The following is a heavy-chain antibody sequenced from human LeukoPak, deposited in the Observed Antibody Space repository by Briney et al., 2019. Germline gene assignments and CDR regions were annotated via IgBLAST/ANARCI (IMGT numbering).Heavy chain of an antibody. Sequence: GGSLRLSCAASGFTFSSYGMHWVRQAPGKGLEWVAVISYDGSNKYYADSVKGRFTISRDNSKNTLYLQMNSLRAEDTAVYYCAKDLVGATDYWGQGTLVTVSS. V-gene: IGHV3-30*18. CDR3: AKDLVGATDY. D-gene: IGHD1-26*01. CDR2: ISYDGSNK. CDR1: GFTFSSYG. J-gene: IGHJ4*02.